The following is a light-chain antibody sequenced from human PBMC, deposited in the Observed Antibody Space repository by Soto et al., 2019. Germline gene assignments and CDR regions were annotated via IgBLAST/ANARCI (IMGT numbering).Light chain of an antibody. CDR3: SSETSSSSYV. J-gene: IGLJ1*01. CDR1: SSDVGGYNY. V-gene: IGLV2-14*01. CDR2: DVS. Sequence: QSALTQPASVSGSPGQSITISCTGTSSDVGGYNYVSWYQQHPGKAPNLMIYDVSNRPSGVYNRYSGSKSGNTASLTISGLQAEEEADYYCSSETSSSSYVFGTGTKVTVL.